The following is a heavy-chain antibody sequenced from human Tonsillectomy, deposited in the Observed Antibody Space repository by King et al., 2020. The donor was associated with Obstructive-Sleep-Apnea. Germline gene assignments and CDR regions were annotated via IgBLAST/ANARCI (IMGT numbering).Heavy chain of an antibody. Sequence: QLQESGPGLVKPSGTLSLTCAVSGGSISSSNWWSWVSQPPGKGLEWIGEIYHSGSTNYNPSLKSRVTLTEDKSKNQFSLKLSSVTAADTAVYYCAGGSDEFWSGYSNWFDPWGQGTLVTVSS. CDR2: IYHSGST. J-gene: IGHJ5*02. V-gene: IGHV4-4*02. CDR3: AGGSDEFWSGYSNWFDP. CDR1: GGSISSSNW. D-gene: IGHD3-3*01.